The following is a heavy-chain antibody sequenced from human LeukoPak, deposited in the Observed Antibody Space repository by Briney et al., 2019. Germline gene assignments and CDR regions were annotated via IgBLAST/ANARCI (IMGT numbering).Heavy chain of an antibody. CDR1: GGSFSGYY. CDR3: ARGIVYGSGSYYKAYYFDS. V-gene: IGHV4-34*01. J-gene: IGHJ4*02. CDR2: INHSGTT. D-gene: IGHD3-10*01. Sequence: SETLSLTCTLYGGSFSGYYWSWIRQPPGKGLEWIGEINHSGTTNYNPSLASRVTVSVDTSKNQFSLNLTSVTAADTAVYFCARGIVYGSGSYYKAYYFDSWGQGTLVTVSS.